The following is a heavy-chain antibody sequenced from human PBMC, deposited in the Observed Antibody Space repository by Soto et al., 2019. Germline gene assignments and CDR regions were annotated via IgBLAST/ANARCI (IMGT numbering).Heavy chain of an antibody. J-gene: IGHJ1*01. V-gene: IGHV1-69*12. CDR3: VRQGGLTTVAKQYFQH. CDR2: IIPIFGTA. CDR1: GGTFSSYA. D-gene: IGHD4-17*01. Sequence: QVQLVQSGAEVKKPGSSVKVSCKASGGTFSSYAISWVRQAPGQGLEWMGGIIPIFGTANYAQKFQGRVTITADESTSTAYMELSSLRSEDTAVYYCVRQGGLTTVAKQYFQHWGQGTLVTVSS.